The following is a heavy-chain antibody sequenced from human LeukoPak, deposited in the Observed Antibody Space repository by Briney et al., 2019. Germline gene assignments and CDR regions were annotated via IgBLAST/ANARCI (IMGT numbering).Heavy chain of an antibody. J-gene: IGHJ5*02. CDR2: INHSGST. Sequence: SETLSLTCAVYGGSFSGNYWSWLRQPPGKGLEWIGEINHSGSTNYNPSLKRRVTIPVDTSKNQFSLKLSSVTAANTAVYDCARHRSRPKRWLQLGSGFDPGGQGTRVTVSS. CDR1: GGSFSGNY. CDR3: ARHRSRPKRWLQLGSGFDP. D-gene: IGHD5-24*01. V-gene: IGHV4-34*01.